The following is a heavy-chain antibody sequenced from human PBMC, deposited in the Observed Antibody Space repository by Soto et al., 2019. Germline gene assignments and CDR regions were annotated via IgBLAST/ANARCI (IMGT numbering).Heavy chain of an antibody. CDR1: GFTFSSYS. Sequence: EVQLVESGGGLVKPGGSLRLSCAASGFTFSSYSMNWVRQAPGKGLEWVSSISSSSSYIYYADSVKGRFTISRDNAKNSLYLQMNSRRAEDTAVYYCARPGHYYYYYMDVWGKGTTVTVSS. CDR3: ARPGHYYYYYMDV. V-gene: IGHV3-21*01. CDR2: ISSSSSYI. J-gene: IGHJ6*03.